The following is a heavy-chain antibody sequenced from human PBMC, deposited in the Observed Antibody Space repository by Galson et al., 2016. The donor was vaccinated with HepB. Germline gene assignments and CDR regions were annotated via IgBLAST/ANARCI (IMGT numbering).Heavy chain of an antibody. CDR3: ARETIWGSGWYHY. V-gene: IGHV1-8*01. CDR2: MNPNSGST. J-gene: IGHJ4*02. D-gene: IGHD6-19*01. Sequence: SVKVSCKASGYSFTTYDINWVRQAPGQGLEWLGWMNPNSGSTGYGQKFRGRVTMTTDTSTSTAYMELRSLRSDDTAVYYCARETIWGSGWYHYWGQGTLGTVSS. CDR1: GYSFTTYD.